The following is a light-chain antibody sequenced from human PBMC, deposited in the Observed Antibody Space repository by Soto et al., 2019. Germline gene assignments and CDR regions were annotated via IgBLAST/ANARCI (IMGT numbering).Light chain of an antibody. Sequence: EIVMTQSPATLSVSPGERATLSCRASQSVSSNLAWYQQKPGQAPRLLIYGASTRATVIPARFSGSGSGTEFTLTISSLQSEDFAVYYCQQYNIWPPITFGQGTRLEIK. CDR1: QSVSSN. CDR3: QQYNIWPPIT. J-gene: IGKJ5*01. V-gene: IGKV3-15*01. CDR2: GAS.